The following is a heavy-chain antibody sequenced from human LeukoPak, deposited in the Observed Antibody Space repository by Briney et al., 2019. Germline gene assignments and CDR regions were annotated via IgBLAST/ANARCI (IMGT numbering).Heavy chain of an antibody. V-gene: IGHV3-48*03. D-gene: IGHD1-26*01. Sequence: GGSLRLSCAASGFTFSSYEMNWVRQAPGKGLEWVSYISSSGSTIYYADSVKGRFTISRDNAKNSLYLQMNSLRAEDTAVYYCARDIPTTWELRPYYFDYWGQGTLVTVSS. CDR3: ARDIPTTWELRPYYFDY. CDR2: ISSSGSTI. J-gene: IGHJ4*02. CDR1: GFTFSSYE.